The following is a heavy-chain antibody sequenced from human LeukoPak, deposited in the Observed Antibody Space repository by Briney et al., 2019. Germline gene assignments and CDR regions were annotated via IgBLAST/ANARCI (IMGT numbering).Heavy chain of an antibody. J-gene: IGHJ6*03. D-gene: IGHD4-17*01. Sequence: ASVKVSCKASGYNFNDYYIYWVRQAPGHGLESMGYIHPDGGSTNYAQKFQGRVTMTSDMSTNTVYMELRSLASDDTAVYYCARDPSVKYYMDVWGKGTTVTVSS. V-gene: IGHV1-46*02. CDR1: GYNFNDYY. CDR3: ARDPSVKYYMDV. CDR2: IHPDGGST.